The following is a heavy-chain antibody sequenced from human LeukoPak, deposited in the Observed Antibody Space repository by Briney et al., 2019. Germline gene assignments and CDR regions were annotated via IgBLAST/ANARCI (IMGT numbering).Heavy chain of an antibody. J-gene: IGHJ5*02. V-gene: IGHV1-8*01. CDR2: MNPNSRNT. Sequence: ASVKVSCKPSVYTFTSYDINWVRQATGQGLEWMGWMNPNSRNTGYAQKFQGRVTMTRNTSISTAYMELSSLRSEDTAVYYCARYCSSTSCYSFPWGQGTLVTVSS. D-gene: IGHD2-2*01. CDR3: ARYCSSTSCYSFP. CDR1: VYTFTSYD.